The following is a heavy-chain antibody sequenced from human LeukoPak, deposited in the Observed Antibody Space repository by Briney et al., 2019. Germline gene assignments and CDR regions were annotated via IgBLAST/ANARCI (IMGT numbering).Heavy chain of an antibody. CDR2: ISYDGSNK. V-gene: IGHV3-30*18. CDR3: AKGGIVATAHGYYFDY. CDR1: VFTFSSYG. J-gene: IGHJ4*02. D-gene: IGHD5-12*01. Sequence: GRSLRLSCAASVFTFSSYGMHWVRQAPGKGVEGVAFISYDGSNKYYADSAQDRFTISRDNSKTTLYLQMNSLRAEDTAVYYCAKGGIVATAHGYYFDYWGQGTLVTASS.